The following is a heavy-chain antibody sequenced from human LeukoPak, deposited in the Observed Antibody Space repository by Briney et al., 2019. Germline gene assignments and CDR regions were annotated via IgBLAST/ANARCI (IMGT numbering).Heavy chain of an antibody. J-gene: IGHJ4*02. CDR3: ARAANTAAGTPTLAIDY. CDR2: INIHSNYI. V-gene: IGHV3-21*04. CDR1: GFTFSSYS. D-gene: IGHD6-13*01. Sequence: PGGSLRLSCAASGFTFSSYSMNWVRQAPGKGLEWVSSINIHSNYIYYADSVKGRFTISRDNAKNSLYLQMNSLRAEDTAVYYCARAANTAAGTPTLAIDYWGQGTLVTVSS.